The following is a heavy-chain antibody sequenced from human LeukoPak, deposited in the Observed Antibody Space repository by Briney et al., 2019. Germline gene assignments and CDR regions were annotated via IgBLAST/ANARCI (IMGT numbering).Heavy chain of an antibody. CDR2: ISVDNGNT. J-gene: IGHJ4*02. V-gene: IGHV1-18*01. CDR3: ARDNYYDSSGYRY. CDR1: TYTLTSYA. Sequence: ASVKVSCKASTYTLTSYAISWMRQAPGQGLEWMGWISVDNGNTNYAQKFQGRVTMTTDTSTNTVYMELRSLRSEDTAVYYCARDNYYDSSGYRYWGQGTLVTVSS. D-gene: IGHD3-22*01.